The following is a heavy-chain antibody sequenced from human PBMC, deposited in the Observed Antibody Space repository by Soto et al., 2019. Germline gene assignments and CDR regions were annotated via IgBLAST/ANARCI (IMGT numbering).Heavy chain of an antibody. CDR1: GFTFSGSA. D-gene: IGHD6-6*01. Sequence: GGSLRLSCAASGFTFSGSAMHWVRQASGKGLEWVGRIRSKANSYATAYAASVKGRFTISRDDSKNTAYLQMNSLKTEDTAVYYCTRHRPRPDPWPLDHDAFDIWGQGTMVTVSS. CDR3: TRHRPRPDPWPLDHDAFDI. CDR2: IRSKANSYAT. V-gene: IGHV3-73*01. J-gene: IGHJ3*02.